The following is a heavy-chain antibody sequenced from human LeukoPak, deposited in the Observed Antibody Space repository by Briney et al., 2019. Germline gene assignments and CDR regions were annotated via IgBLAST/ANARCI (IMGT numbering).Heavy chain of an antibody. CDR2: IWYDGSNK. D-gene: IGHD3-16*01. J-gene: IGHJ6*02. CDR3: ARESGGGHEDGMDV. V-gene: IGHV3-33*01. CDR1: GFTFSSYG. Sequence: GGSLRLSCAASGFTFSSYGMHWVRQAPGKGLEWVAVIWYDGSNKYYADSVKGRFTISRDNSKNTLYLQMNSLRAEDTAVYYCARESGGGHEDGMDVWGQGTTVTVSS.